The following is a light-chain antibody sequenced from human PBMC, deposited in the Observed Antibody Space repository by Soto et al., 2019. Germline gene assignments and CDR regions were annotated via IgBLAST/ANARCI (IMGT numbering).Light chain of an antibody. CDR1: QSVNSK. Sequence: EIVMTQSPATLSVSPGERATLSCRASQSVNSKLAWYQQKPGQAPRLLIHDASTRATGIPVRFRGSGSGTEFTLTISSLQSEDFAVYYCQQYNNWPLGFGGGTKVEIK. CDR3: QQYNNWPLG. V-gene: IGKV3-15*01. J-gene: IGKJ4*01. CDR2: DAS.